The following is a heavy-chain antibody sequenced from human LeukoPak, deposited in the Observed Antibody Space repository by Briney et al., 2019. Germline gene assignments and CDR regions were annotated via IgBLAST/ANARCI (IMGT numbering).Heavy chain of an antibody. V-gene: IGHV3-23*01. D-gene: IGHD2-2*02. J-gene: IGHJ3*02. CDR1: GFTFSSYA. CDR2: ISGSGGST. CDR3: ANYCSSTSCYNAFDI. Sequence: GGSLRLSCAASGFTFSSYAMSWVRQAQGKGLEWVSAISGSGGSTYYADSVKGRFTISRDNSKSTLYLQMNSLRAEDTAVYYCANYCSSTSCYNAFDIWGQGTMVTVSS.